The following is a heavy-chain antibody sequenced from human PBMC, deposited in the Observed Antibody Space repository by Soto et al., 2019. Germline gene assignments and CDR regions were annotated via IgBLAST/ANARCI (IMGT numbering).Heavy chain of an antibody. CDR1: GFTFSSYG. V-gene: IGHV3-30*18. D-gene: IGHD3-22*01. CDR3: AKSGSYGITMIA. J-gene: IGHJ4*02. CDR2: ISYDGSNK. Sequence: GGSLRLSCAASGFTFSSYGMHWVRQAPGKGLEWVAVISYDGSNKYYADSVKGRFTISRDNSKNTLYLQMNSLRAEDTAVYYCAKSGSYGITMIAWGQGTLVTVSS.